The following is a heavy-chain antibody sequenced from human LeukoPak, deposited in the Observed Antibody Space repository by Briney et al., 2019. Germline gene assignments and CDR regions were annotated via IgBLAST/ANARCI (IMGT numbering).Heavy chain of an antibody. CDR2: IHRDDKT. V-gene: IGHV3-53*01. D-gene: IGHD2-2*01. CDR3: AREVISTPSYFDY. Sequence: PGGSLGLSCAASGFTFSSYAMSWVRRAPGKGLEWVSFIHRDDKTYYADSVKGRFTMSRDSSKNTLYLQMNSLGADDTAVYYCAREVISTPSYFDYWGQGILVTVSS. J-gene: IGHJ4*02. CDR1: GFTFSSYA.